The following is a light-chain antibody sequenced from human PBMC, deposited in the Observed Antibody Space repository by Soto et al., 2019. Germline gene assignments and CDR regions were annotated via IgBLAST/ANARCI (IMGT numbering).Light chain of an antibody. CDR2: EVT. CDR1: SSDIGAYSY. V-gene: IGLV2-14*03. J-gene: IGLJ1*01. CDR3: SSYTRSGTYL. Sequence: QSALTQPASVSGSPGQSIAISCTGTSSDIGAYSYVSWYQQHPDKAPKLIIYEVTHRPSGVSDRFSGSKSDNTASLTISGVLTEDEAAYYCSSYTRSGTYLFGTGTKVTVL.